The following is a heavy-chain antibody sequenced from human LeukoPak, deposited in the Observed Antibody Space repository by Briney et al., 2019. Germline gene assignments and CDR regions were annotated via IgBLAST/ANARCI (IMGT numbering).Heavy chain of an antibody. J-gene: IGHJ3*02. CDR1: GYTFTSYD. V-gene: IGHV1-8*03. CDR3: ARESQALEYSSSSQYPYAFDI. CDR2: MNPNSGNT. D-gene: IGHD6-6*01. Sequence: ASVKVSCKASGYTFTSYDINWVRQATGQGLEWMGWMNPNSGNTGYAQKFQGRVTITRNTSISTAYMELSRLRSDDTAVYDCARESQALEYSSSSQYPYAFDIWGQGTMVTVSS.